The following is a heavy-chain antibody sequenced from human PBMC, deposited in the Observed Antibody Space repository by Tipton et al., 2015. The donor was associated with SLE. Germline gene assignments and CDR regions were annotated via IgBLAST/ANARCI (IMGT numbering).Heavy chain of an antibody. V-gene: IGHV4-61*09. D-gene: IGHD2-15*01. CDR1: GGSISSGSYY. CDR3: ARANPYCSGGSCYRLFDY. Sequence: TLSLTCTVSGGSISSGSYYWSWIRQPAGKGLEWIGYIYTSGSTNYNPSLKSRVTISVDTSKNQFSLKLSSVTAADTAVYYCARANPYCSGGSCYRLFDYWGQGTLVTVSS. J-gene: IGHJ4*02. CDR2: IYTSGST.